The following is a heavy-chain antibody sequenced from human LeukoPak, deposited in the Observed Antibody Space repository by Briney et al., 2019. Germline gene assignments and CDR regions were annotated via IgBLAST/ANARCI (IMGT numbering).Heavy chain of an antibody. CDR2: ISGSGGSA. V-gene: IGHV3-23*01. CDR3: AKDLNYDFWSGYYYDY. Sequence: GGSLRLSCAASGFTFSSYAMTWVRQAPGKGLEWVSSISGSGGSAYYADSVKGRFTFSRDNSKNTLYLQMNSLRAEDTAVYYCAKDLNYDFWSGYYYDYWGQGTLVTVSS. D-gene: IGHD3-3*01. J-gene: IGHJ4*02. CDR1: GFTFSSYA.